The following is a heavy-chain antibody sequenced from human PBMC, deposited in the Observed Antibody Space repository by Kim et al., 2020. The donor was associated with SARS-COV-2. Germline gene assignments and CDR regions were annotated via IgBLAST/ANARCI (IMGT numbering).Heavy chain of an antibody. V-gene: IGHV3-53*01. CDR3: AGTRYFDWLLTREVWFY. J-gene: IGHJ4*02. Sequence: GGSLRLSCAASGFTVSSNYMSWVRQAPGKGLEWVSVIYSGGSTYYADSVKGRFTISRDNSKNTLYLQMNSLRAEDTAVYYCAGTRYFDWLLTREVWFYWGQGTLVTVSS. CDR1: GFTVSSNY. D-gene: IGHD3-9*01. CDR2: IYSGGST.